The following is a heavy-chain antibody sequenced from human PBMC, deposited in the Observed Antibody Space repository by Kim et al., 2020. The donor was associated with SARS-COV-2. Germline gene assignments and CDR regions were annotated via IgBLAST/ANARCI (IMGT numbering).Heavy chain of an antibody. CDR3: ARVLNGDHIDY. V-gene: IGHV4-30-4*01. CDR1: GGSISSGDYY. CDR2: IYYSGST. D-gene: IGHD7-27*01. J-gene: IGHJ4*02. Sequence: SETLSLTCTVSGGSISSGDYYWSWIRQPPGKGLEWIGYIYYSGSTYYNPSLKSRVTISVDTSKNQFSLKLSSVTAADTAVYYCARVLNGDHIDYWGQGTLVTVSS.